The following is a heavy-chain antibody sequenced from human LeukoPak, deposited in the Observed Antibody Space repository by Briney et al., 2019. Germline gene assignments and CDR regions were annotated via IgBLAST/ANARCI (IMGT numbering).Heavy chain of an antibody. CDR1: GGSISSYY. D-gene: IGHD2/OR15-2a*01. Sequence: SETLSLTCTVSGGSISSYYWSWIRQRPGKGLEWIGYIYYSGSTNYNPSLKSRVTISVDTSKNQFSLKLSSVTAADTAVYYCARVAFLHYYMDVWGKGTTVTVSS. CDR2: IYYSGST. J-gene: IGHJ6*03. V-gene: IGHV4-59*01. CDR3: ARVAFLHYYMDV.